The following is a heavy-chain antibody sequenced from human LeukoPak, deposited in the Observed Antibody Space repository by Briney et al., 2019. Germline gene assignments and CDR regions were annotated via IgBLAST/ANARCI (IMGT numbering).Heavy chain of an antibody. J-gene: IGHJ4*02. CDR3: TRGDRAAVAIDY. V-gene: IGHV1-8*01. CDR1: GYTFSSYD. D-gene: IGHD6-13*01. CDR2: MNPNSGNT. Sequence: ASVKVSCKASGYTFSSYDIGWVRQATGQGLEWMGWMNPNSGNTGYAQKFQGRVTLTRNTSIRTAYMELTSLRSEDTAVYYCTRGDRAAVAIDYWGQGTLVTVSS.